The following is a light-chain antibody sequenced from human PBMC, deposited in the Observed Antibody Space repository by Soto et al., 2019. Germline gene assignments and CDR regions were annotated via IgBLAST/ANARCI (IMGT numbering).Light chain of an antibody. J-gene: IGLJ1*01. CDR1: SSDVGSYNS. V-gene: IGLV2-18*02. Sequence: QSALTQPPSVSGSPGQSVTISCTGTSSDVGSYNSVSWYQQPPGTVPKLMIYEVSNRPSGVPDRFSGSKSGNTASLTISGLQAEDEADYYCSSYTTGNTYVFGTGTKLTVL. CDR3: SSYTTGNTYV. CDR2: EVS.